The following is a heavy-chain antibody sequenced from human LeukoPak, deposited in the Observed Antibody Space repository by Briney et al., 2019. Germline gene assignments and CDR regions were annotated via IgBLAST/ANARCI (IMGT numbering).Heavy chain of an antibody. V-gene: IGHV3-64*01. CDR2: ISSSGGST. Sequence: GGSLRLSCAASGFTFSDCAMHWVRQAPGKGPEYVSSISSSGGSTYYANSVKGRFTISGDNSRNTLDLQMGSLRAEDMAVYYCARSPGPDPAWSYFDYCGQGTLVTVSS. J-gene: IGHJ4*02. CDR3: ARSPGPDPAWSYFDY. CDR1: GFTFSDCA. D-gene: IGHD3-3*01.